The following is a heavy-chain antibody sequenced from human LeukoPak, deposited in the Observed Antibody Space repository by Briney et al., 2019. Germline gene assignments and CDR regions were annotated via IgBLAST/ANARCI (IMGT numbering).Heavy chain of an antibody. CDR3: ARDRRANWYFDL. CDR1: DGSISSNY. V-gene: IGHV4-59*01. CDR2: IFYSGST. J-gene: IGHJ2*01. Sequence: SETLSLTCTVSDGSISSNYWTWIRQPPGKGLEWIGYIFYSGSTNYNPSLKSRVTISVDTSKNQISLKLSSVTAADTAVYYCARDRRANWYFDLWGRGTLVTVSS.